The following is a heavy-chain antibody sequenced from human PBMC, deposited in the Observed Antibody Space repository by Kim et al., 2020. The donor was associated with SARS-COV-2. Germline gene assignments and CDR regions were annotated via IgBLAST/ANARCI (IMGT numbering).Heavy chain of an antibody. V-gene: IGHV4-39*01. D-gene: IGHD3-10*01. J-gene: IGHJ6*02. CDR3: ARLPNYYGSGSYYNAVGSGMDV. CDR2: IYYSGST. Sequence: SETLSLTCTVSGGSISSSSYYWGWIRQPPGKGLEWIGSIYYSGSTYYNPSLKSRVTISVDTSKNQFSLKLSSVTAADTAVYYCARLPNYYGSGSYYNAVGSGMDVWGQGTTVTVSS. CDR1: GGSISSSSYY.